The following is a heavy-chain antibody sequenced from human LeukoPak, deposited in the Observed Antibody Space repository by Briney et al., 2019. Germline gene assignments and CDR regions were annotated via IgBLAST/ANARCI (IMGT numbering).Heavy chain of an antibody. CDR1: GYTFTSYD. D-gene: IGHD3-10*01. V-gene: IGHV1-8*02. CDR3: ARDGVLLWFGELFDY. Sequence: GASVKVSCKASGYTFTSYDINWVRQATGQGLEWMGWMNPNSGNTGYAQKFQGRVTMTTDTSTSTAYMELRSLRSDDTAVYYCARDGVLLWFGELFDYWGQGTLVTVSS. J-gene: IGHJ4*02. CDR2: MNPNSGNT.